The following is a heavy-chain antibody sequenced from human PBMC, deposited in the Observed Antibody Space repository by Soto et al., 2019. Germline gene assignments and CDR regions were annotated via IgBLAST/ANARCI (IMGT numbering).Heavy chain of an antibody. Sequence: VQLVQSGPEVKKPGASVKVSCKASGYSLANHGITWVRQAPGQGLEWMGWISTFNGNTNYAQRFQGRVTMTIDTSTNTAYMELRSLSSDDTALYYCARLIGYSSGWFDFWGQGTLVTVSS. D-gene: IGHD6-19*01. CDR3: ARLIGYSSGWFDF. V-gene: IGHV1-18*04. CDR1: GYSLANHG. J-gene: IGHJ4*02. CDR2: ISTFNGNT.